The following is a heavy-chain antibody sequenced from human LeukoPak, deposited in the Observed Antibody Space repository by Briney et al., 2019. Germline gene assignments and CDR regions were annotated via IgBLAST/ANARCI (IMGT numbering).Heavy chain of an antibody. CDR1: GFTLSSYA. Sequence: GGSLRLSCAASGFTLSSYAMHWVRQPAGKGLEWVSAIGTAGDTFYPGSVKGRLPISRDNSKHKLYLQMNSLRAEDTAVYYCASPDPNTAMVILKAPGANAFDIWGEGTMVTVSS. CDR3: ASPDPNTAMVILKAPGANAFDI. V-gene: IGHV3-13*01. J-gene: IGHJ3*02. CDR2: IGTAGDT. D-gene: IGHD5-18*01.